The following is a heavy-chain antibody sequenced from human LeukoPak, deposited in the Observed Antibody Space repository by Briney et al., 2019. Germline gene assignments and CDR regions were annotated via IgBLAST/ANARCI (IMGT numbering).Heavy chain of an antibody. J-gene: IGHJ4*02. CDR3: AKSIAVAGRFDY. CDR1: GFTFSSYA. D-gene: IGHD6-19*01. V-gene: IGHV3-23*01. Sequence: PGGSLRLSCAGSGFTFSSYAMSWVRQAPGKGLEWVSAISGSGGSTYYADSVKGRFTISRDNSKNTLYLQMNSLRAEDTAVYYCAKSIAVAGRFDYWGQGTLVTVSS. CDR2: ISGSGGST.